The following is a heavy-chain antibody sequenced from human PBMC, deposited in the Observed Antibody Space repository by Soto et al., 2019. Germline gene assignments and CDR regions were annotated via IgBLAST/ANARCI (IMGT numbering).Heavy chain of an antibody. J-gene: IGHJ4*02. CDR2: VFYNEII. CDR1: GVSISSYY. D-gene: IGHD6-6*01. V-gene: IGHV4-59*01. CDR3: ARVGAGGSSSPHHDY. Sequence: SETLSLTCAVSGVSISSYYWSWIRQPPGKGLEWIGYVFYNEIINYSPSLKGRVTMSMEMSTNHFSPELRSVTAADTAVYFCARVGAGGSSSPHHDYWGPGALVTVS.